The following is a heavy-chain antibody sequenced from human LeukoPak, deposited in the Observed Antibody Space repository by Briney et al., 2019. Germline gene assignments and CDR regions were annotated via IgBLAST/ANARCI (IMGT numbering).Heavy chain of an antibody. D-gene: IGHD1-26*01. CDR1: GFTFSSYA. CDR2: ISGSGGST. V-gene: IGHV3-23*01. J-gene: IGHJ4*02. Sequence: GGSLRLSCAASGFTFSSYAMSWVRQAPGKGLEWVSAISGSGGSTYYADSVKGRFTISRDNSKNTLYLQMNSLRAEDTAVYYCARGSYYGGMGDYFDYWGQGTLVTVSS. CDR3: ARGSYYGGMGDYFDY.